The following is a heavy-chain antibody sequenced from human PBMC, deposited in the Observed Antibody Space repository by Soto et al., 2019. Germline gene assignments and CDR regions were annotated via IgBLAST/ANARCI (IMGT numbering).Heavy chain of an antibody. CDR2: MYYGGST. CDR1: RASVANNNYY. J-gene: IGHJ4*02. Sequence: PSETLSLTCTVSRASVANNNYYWGWIRQPPGKGLEWIANMYYGGSTYYNPSLKSRVTISVDTSTNQFSLKLKSMTAADTAVYYCARDLQLGTFLYFFDYWGQGTLVTVSS. D-gene: IGHD1-7*01. V-gene: IGHV4-39*02. CDR3: ARDLQLGTFLYFFDY.